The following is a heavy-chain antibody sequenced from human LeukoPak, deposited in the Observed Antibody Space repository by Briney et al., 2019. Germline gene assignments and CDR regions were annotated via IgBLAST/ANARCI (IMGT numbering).Heavy chain of an antibody. J-gene: IGHJ6*03. CDR3: ARGEGGGGKERPLMDV. Sequence: GGSLRLSCAASGFTFSSYSMNWVRQAPGKGLEWVSSISSSSSYIYYADSVKGRFTISRDNAKNSLYLQMNSLRAEDTAVYYCARGEGGGGKERPLMDVWGKGTTVTVSS. D-gene: IGHD4-23*01. V-gene: IGHV3-21*01. CDR2: ISSSSSYI. CDR1: GFTFSSYS.